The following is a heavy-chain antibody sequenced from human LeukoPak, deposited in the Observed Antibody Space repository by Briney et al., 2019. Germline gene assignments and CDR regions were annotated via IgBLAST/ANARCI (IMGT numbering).Heavy chain of an antibody. CDR3: AAVVVPAAIWVAFDI. D-gene: IGHD2-2*02. J-gene: IGHJ3*02. Sequence: SETLSLTCTVSGGSISSYYWSWIRQHPGKGLEWIGYIYYSGSTYYNPSLKSRVTISVDTSKNQFSLKLSSVTAADTAVYYCAAVVVPAAIWVAFDIWGQGTMVTVSS. CDR2: IYYSGST. V-gene: IGHV4-59*06. CDR1: GGSISSYY.